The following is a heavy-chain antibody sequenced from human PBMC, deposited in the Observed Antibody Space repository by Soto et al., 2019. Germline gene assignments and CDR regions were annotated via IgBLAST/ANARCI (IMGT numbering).Heavy chain of an antibody. D-gene: IGHD2-21*02. CDR2: ISSNSDTT. Sequence: ESGGGLVYPGGSLRLSCVASGFSFSDHSMNWVRQAPGKGLQWISYISSNSDTTYYADSVKGRFTVSRDNAKNALFLQMNSLRDDDTATYYCARLPKGSLVTAWGQGARVTVSS. V-gene: IGHV3-48*02. CDR3: ARLPKGSLVTA. J-gene: IGHJ4*02. CDR1: GFSFSDHS.